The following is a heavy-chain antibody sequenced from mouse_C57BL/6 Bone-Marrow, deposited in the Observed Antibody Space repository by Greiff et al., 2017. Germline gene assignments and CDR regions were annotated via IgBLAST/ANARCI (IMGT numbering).Heavy chain of an antibody. Sequence: EVKLMESGAELVRPGASVKLSCTASGFNIKDDYMHWVKPRPEQGLEWIGWLDPANGDTEYASKFQGKATITADTTSNTAYLQLSSLTSEDAAVYDCTTWIYYGNYVRDYWGQGTTLTVSS. CDR1: GFNIKDDY. V-gene: IGHV14-4*01. D-gene: IGHD2-1*01. CDR2: LDPANGDT. J-gene: IGHJ2*01. CDR3: TTWIYYGNYVRDY.